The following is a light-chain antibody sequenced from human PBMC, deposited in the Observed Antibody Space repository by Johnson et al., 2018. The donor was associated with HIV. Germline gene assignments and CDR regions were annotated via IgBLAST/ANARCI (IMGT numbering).Light chain of an antibody. CDR2: DNN. CDR3: GTWDSSLSAGGYV. V-gene: IGLV1-51*01. Sequence: QSVLTQPPSVSAAPGQKFTISCSGSSSNIGNNYVSWYQQLPGTAPKLLIYDNNKRPSGIPDRFSGSKSGTSATLGITGLQTGDEADYYCGTWDSSLSAGGYVFGTGTKVTVL. J-gene: IGLJ1*01. CDR1: SSNIGNNY.